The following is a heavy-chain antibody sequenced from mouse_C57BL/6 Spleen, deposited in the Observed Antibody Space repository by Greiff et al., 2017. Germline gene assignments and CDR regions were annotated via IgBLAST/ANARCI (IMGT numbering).Heavy chain of an antibody. J-gene: IGHJ1*03. CDR1: GYSITSGYY. D-gene: IGHD4-1*01. V-gene: IGHV3-6*01. Sequence: EVQLQESGPGLVKPSQSLSLTCSVTGYSITSGYYWNWIRQFPGNKLEWMGYISYDGSNNYNPSLKNRISITRDTSKNQFFLKLNSVTTEDTATYYCASKLGLWYFDVWGTGTTVTVSS. CDR2: ISYDGSN. CDR3: ASKLGLWYFDV.